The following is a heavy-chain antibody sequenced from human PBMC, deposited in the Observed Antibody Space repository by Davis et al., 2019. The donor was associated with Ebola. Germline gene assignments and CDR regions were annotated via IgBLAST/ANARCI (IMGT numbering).Heavy chain of an antibody. Sequence: LRLSCTVSGDSISRGSYYWSWIRQPAGKGLEWIGRIYTSGSTDYNPSLKSRVTMSVDTSKKQLSLKLTSVTAADTAVYYCARDRSYYYEGAFDIWGQGTKVTVSS. V-gene: IGHV4-61*02. D-gene: IGHD3-22*01. CDR3: ARDRSYYYEGAFDI. CDR2: IYTSGST. CDR1: GDSISRGSYY. J-gene: IGHJ3*02.